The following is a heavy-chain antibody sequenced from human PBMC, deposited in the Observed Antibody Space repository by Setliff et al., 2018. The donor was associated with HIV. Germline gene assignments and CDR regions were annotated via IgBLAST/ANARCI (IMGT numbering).Heavy chain of an antibody. CDR1: GGSFSGYY. J-gene: IGHJ4*02. D-gene: IGHD5-18*01. CDR3: ARVPRQLLKGAAAYFDY. Sequence: SETLSLTCAVYGGSFSGYYWSWIRQPPGKGLECIGEINHSGSTNHNPSLKSRVTISVDTSKKQFSLKLSSVTAADTAVYYCARVPRQLLKGAAAYFDYWGQGTLVTVSS. CDR2: INHSGST. V-gene: IGHV4-34*01.